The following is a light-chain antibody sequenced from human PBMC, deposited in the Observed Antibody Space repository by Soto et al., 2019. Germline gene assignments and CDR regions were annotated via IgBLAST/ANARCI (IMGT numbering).Light chain of an antibody. CDR1: SSDIGGYNY. Sequence: QSALTQPASVSGSPGQSITISCNGTSSDIGGYNYVSWYQQHPGKAPKLMIYDVSNRPSGVSNRFSGSKSGNTASLTISGLQAEDEADYYCSSQAVSSTLVFGGGTKLTVL. CDR2: DVS. J-gene: IGLJ2*01. CDR3: SSQAVSSTLV. V-gene: IGLV2-14*01.